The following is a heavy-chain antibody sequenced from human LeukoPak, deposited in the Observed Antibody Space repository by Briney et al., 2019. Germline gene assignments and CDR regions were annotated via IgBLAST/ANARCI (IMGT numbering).Heavy chain of an antibody. CDR2: ISFDGSHK. CDR1: GFTFSSYA. Sequence: GGSLRLSCAASGFTFSSYAMHWVRQAPCKGLEWVAVISFDGSHKYYADSVKGRFTISRDNSENTLYVEMNSLRAEDTAIYYCAKSRSGSANWALRIFDNWGQGTLVSVSS. V-gene: IGHV3-30-3*02. D-gene: IGHD3-10*01. CDR3: AKSRSGSANWALRIFDN. J-gene: IGHJ4*02.